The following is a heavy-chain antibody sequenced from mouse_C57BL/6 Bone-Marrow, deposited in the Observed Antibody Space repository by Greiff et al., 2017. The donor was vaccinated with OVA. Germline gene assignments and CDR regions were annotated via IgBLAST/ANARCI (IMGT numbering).Heavy chain of an antibody. V-gene: IGHV1-84*01. Sequence: LMESGPELVKPGASVKISCKASGYTFTDYYINWVKQRPGQGLEWIGWIYPGSGNTKYNEKFKGKATLTVDTSSSTAYMQLSSLTSEDSAVYLCARGDWDYFDYWGQGTTLTVSS. J-gene: IGHJ2*01. D-gene: IGHD4-1*01. CDR2: IYPGSGNT. CDR3: ARGDWDYFDY. CDR1: GYTFTDYY.